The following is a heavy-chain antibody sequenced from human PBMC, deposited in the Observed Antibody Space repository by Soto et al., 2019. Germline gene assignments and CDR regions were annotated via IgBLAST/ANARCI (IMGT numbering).Heavy chain of an antibody. CDR1: GFSLTSHD. Sequence: EENLVESGGGLSQPGGSRRLSCVAPGFSLTSHDMHWVRQFSGERLEWVAFLGSGGDRHYAPSVKGPFTLSRDTAKKSLYRQMNSLRVGDTAVYFCGRAQSRDWNARGYGIEVWGRGTTITGSS. D-gene: IGHD1-1*01. J-gene: IGHJ6*02. CDR3: GRAQSRDWNARGYGIEV. V-gene: IGHV3-13*01. CDR2: LGSGGDR.